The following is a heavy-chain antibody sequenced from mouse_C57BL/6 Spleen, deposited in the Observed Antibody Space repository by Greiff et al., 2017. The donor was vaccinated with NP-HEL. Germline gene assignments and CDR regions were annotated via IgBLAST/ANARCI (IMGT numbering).Heavy chain of an antibody. J-gene: IGHJ2*01. Sequence: EVKVEESGPGMVKPSQSLSLTCTVPGYSITSGYDWHWIRHFPGNKLEWMGYISYSGSTNYNPSLKSRISITHDTSKNHFFLKLNSVTTEDTATYYCERLTVLNYFDYWGQGTTLTVSS. V-gene: IGHV3-1*01. CDR2: ISYSGST. CDR1: GYSITSGYD. CDR3: ERLTVLNYFDY. D-gene: IGHD3-2*01.